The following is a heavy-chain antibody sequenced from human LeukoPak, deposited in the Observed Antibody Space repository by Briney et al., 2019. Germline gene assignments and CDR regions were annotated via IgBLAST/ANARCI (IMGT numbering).Heavy chain of an antibody. CDR3: ASGYGFGFTY. D-gene: IGHD5-18*01. CDR1: GDSVSSHRVA. V-gene: IGHV6-1*01. J-gene: IGHJ4*02. Sequence: SQTLSLTCVIPGDSVSSHRVAWNWIRQSPSRGLEWLGRTYYLSKWYNDYAVSVKSRITINPDTSKNQFSLQLNSVTPDDTAVYYCASGYGFGFTYWGQGSLVTVSS. CDR2: TYYLSKWYN.